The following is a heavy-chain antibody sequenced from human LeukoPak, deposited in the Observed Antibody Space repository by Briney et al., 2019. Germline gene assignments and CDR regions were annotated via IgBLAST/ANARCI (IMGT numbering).Heavy chain of an antibody. D-gene: IGHD6-19*01. CDR1: GDSINSKSYY. V-gene: IGHV4-61*02. Sequence: SETLSLTCTVSGDSINSKSYYWTWIRQPAGKGLEWIGRIYTTSGSTNYNPSLKSRVLISMDTSKNHISLRLNSVTAADTAVYYCARVEAQWVASHWFDPWGQGAQVTASS. CDR2: IYTTSGST. CDR3: ARVEAQWVASHWFDP. J-gene: IGHJ5*02.